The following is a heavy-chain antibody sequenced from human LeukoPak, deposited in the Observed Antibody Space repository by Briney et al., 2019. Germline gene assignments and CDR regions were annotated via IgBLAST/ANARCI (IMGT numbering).Heavy chain of an antibody. J-gene: IGHJ4*02. CDR3: ARVKKLMPEFEF. D-gene: IGHD2-2*01. CDR2: INPNSGVT. CDR1: GYTSTDYF. V-gene: IGHV1-2*02. Sequence: ASVKVSCKASGYTSTDYFVHWVRQAPGQGLEWMGWINPNSGVTKYAQKFQGRVSMTRDTSINTAYMDLTNLRSDDTAIFYCARVKKLMPEFEFWGQGTLVTVSS.